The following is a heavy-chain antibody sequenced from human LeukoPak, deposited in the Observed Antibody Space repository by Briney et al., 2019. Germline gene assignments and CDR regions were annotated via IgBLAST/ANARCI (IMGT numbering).Heavy chain of an antibody. J-gene: IGHJ4*02. CDR3: AEARLAATGTHFDY. CDR1: GFTFNDYA. D-gene: IGHD6-13*01. V-gene: IGHV3-23*01. Sequence: LPGKFLRLSCAASGFTFNDYAMSWVRQAPGKGLEWVSSISASDGSTYYADSVKGRFTVSRDNSKNTLYLHMNSLRAEDTAVYYCAEARLAATGTHFDYWGQGTLVTVSS. CDR2: ISASDGST.